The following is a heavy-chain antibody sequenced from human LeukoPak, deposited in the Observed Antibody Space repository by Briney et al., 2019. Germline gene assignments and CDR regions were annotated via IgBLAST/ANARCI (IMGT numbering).Heavy chain of an antibody. J-gene: IGHJ4*02. CDR3: ARTSYDYVWGSYRLFDY. D-gene: IGHD3-16*02. Sequence: PVKVSCKASGGTFSSYAISWVRQAPGQGLEWMGGIIPIFGTANYAQKFQGRVTITADESTSTAYMELSSLRSEDTAVYYCARTSYDYVWGSYRLFDYWGQGTLVTVSS. CDR1: GGTFSSYA. CDR2: IIPIFGTA. V-gene: IGHV1-69*13.